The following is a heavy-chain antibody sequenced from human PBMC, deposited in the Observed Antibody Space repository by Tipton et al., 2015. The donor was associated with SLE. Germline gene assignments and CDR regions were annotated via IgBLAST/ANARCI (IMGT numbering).Heavy chain of an antibody. Sequence: TLSLTCTVSGGSISSGGYYWSWIRQSPGKGLEWIGYISYSGSTNYNSSLKSRVTISLDTSENQLSLKLSSVTAADTAVYYCAREILIWGQGTLVTVSS. CDR3: AREILI. D-gene: IGHD3-10*01. CDR1: GGSISSGGYY. CDR2: ISYSGST. J-gene: IGHJ4*02. V-gene: IGHV4-30-4*08.